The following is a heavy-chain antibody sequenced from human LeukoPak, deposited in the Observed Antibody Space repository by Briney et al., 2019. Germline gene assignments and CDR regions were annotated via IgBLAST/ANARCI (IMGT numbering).Heavy chain of an antibody. CDR1: GFTFDDYA. V-gene: IGHV3-21*04. J-gene: IGHJ4*02. CDR2: ISSSSSYI. CDR3: ARASSGWLIDY. D-gene: IGHD6-19*01. Sequence: PGGSLRLSCAASGFTFDDYAMHWVRQAPGKGLEWVSSISSSSSYIYYADSVKGRFTISRDNAKNSLYLQMNSLRAEDTAVYYCARASSGWLIDYWGQGTLVSVSS.